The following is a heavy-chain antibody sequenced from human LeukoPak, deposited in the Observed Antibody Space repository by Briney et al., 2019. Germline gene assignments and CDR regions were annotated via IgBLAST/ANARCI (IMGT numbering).Heavy chain of an antibody. CDR3: ARAADLGERSPARRGAYYYYYMDV. J-gene: IGHJ6*03. CDR1: GGSFSGYY. Sequence: SETLSLTCAVYGGSFSGYYWSWIRQPPGKGLEWIGEINHSGSTNYNPSLKSRVTISVDTSKNQFSLKLSSVTAADTAVYYCARAADLGERSPARRGAYYYYYMDVWGKGTTVTVSS. D-gene: IGHD6-6*01. CDR2: INHSGST. V-gene: IGHV4-34*01.